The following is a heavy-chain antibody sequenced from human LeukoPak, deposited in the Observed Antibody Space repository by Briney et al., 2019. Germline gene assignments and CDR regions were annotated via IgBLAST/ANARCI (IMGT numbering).Heavy chain of an antibody. CDR2: IYYSGST. J-gene: IGHJ4*02. V-gene: IGHV4-39*02. Sequence: SETLSLTCTVSGGSISSSSYYWGWIRQPPGKGLEWIGSIYYSGSTYYNPSLKSRVTVSVDTSKNQFSLKLSSVTAADTAVYYCAREYCGGDCYSPLYFDYWGQGTLVTVSS. D-gene: IGHD2-21*02. CDR1: GGSISSSSYY. CDR3: AREYCGGDCYSPLYFDY.